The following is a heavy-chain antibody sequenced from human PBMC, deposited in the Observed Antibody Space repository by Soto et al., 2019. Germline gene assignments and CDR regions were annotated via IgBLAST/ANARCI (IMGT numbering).Heavy chain of an antibody. Sequence: GGSLRLSCAASGFTFTRYSMNWVRQAPGKGLEWVSSISSTTNYIYYADSMKGRFTVSRDNAKNSVYLEMNSPSAEDTAVYYCARESEDLTSNFDYWGQGTLVTVSS. CDR1: GFTFTRYS. CDR2: ISSTTNYI. CDR3: ARESEDLTSNFDY. V-gene: IGHV3-21*01. J-gene: IGHJ4*02.